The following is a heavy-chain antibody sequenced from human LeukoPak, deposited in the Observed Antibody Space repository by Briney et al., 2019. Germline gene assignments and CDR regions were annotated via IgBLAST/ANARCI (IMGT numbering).Heavy chain of an antibody. CDR2: IGSNEGST. CDR1: GFSFSRYP. Sequence: GGSLRLSCAASGFSFSRYPMQWVRQAPGKGLEYVSAIGSNEGSTYYADPVKGRFTISRDNSKNTLYLQMSSLRIDDTAVYYCVKRASSGSVERYLDLWGRGTLVTVSS. V-gene: IGHV3-64D*06. J-gene: IGHJ2*01. D-gene: IGHD6-19*01. CDR3: VKRASSGSVERYLDL.